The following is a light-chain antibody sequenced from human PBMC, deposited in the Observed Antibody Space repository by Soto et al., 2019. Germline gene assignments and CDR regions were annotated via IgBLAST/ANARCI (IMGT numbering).Light chain of an antibody. Sequence: EIVMTQSPATLPVSPGERATLSCRASQSVRSNLAWYQQKPGQAPRLLIYGASTRATGVPARFSGSGSGTDFTLTISSLEPEDFAVYYCQQYGSSPPWTFGQGTKVDIK. CDR3: QQYGSSPPWT. J-gene: IGKJ1*01. V-gene: IGKV3-15*01. CDR1: QSVRSN. CDR2: GAS.